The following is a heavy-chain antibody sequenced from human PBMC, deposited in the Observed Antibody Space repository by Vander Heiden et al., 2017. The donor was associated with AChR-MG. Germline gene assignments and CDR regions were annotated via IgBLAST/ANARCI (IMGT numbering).Heavy chain of an antibody. D-gene: IGHD1-26*01. CDR1: GYQFTNFW. V-gene: IGHV5-51*03. CDR3: ARAPSGISYPDALDI. Sequence: VQLVQSGAEVKKPGESLKISCKGSGYQFTNFWIGWVRQTPGKGLEWMGIIYPGESDTKYRPSFRGQVTISADTSISTAYLQWSRLKASDTAMYYCARAPSGISYPDALDIWGQGTMVSVSS. CDR2: IYPGESDT. J-gene: IGHJ3*02.